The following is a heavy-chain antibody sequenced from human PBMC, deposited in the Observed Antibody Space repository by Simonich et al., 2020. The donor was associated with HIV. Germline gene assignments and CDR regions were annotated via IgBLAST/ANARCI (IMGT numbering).Heavy chain of an antibody. J-gene: IGHJ4*02. V-gene: IGHV3-21*01. D-gene: IGHD2-2*01. CDR3: ARDGRKGSSTSCSDY. CDR2: ISSSSSYI. CDR1: GFTFRSYS. Sequence: EVQLVESGGGLVKPGGSLRLSCAASGFTFRSYSMNWVRQATGKGLEWVSSISSSSSYIYYADSVKVRFTISRDNAKNSLYLQMNSLRAEDTAVYYCARDGRKGSSTSCSDYWGQGTLVTVSS.